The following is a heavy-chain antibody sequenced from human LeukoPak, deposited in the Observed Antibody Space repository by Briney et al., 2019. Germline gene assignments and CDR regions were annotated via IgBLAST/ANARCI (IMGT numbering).Heavy chain of an antibody. CDR1: GGSISSYY. J-gene: IGHJ6*03. Sequence: SETLSLTCTVSGGSISSYYWSWIRQPPGKGLEWIGYIYTSGSTNYNPSLKSRVTISVDTSKNQFSLKLSSVTAADTAVYYCASGLVRGYYYYMDVWGKGTTVTVSS. CDR2: IYTSGST. V-gene: IGHV4-4*09. CDR3: ASGLVRGYYYYMDV. D-gene: IGHD3-10*01.